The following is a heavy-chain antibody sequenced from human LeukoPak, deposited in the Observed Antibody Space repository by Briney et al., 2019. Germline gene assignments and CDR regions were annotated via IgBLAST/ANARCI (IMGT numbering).Heavy chain of an antibody. CDR1: GFTFSSYW. D-gene: IGHD6-13*01. CDR2: IKQDGSDK. CDR3: ARQYSSSWYALGYLDY. V-gene: IGHV3-7*01. J-gene: IGHJ4*02. Sequence: PGGSLRLSCAASGFTFSSYWMTWVRQAPGKGLEWVASIKQDGSDKYYVDSVKGRFTISRDNAKNSLYLQMNSLRADDTALYYCARQYSSSWYALGYLDYWGQRTLVTVSS.